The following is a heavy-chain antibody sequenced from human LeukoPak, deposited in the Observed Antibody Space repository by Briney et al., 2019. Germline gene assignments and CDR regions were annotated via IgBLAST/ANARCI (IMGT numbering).Heavy chain of an antibody. CDR1: GFTFSDYY. V-gene: IGHV3-11*04. D-gene: IGHD2-15*01. J-gene: IGHJ4*02. CDR2: ISISGNMI. Sequence: PGGSLRLSCAASGFTFSDYYMSWIRQAPGKGLEWVSYISISGNMISYADSVKGRFTISRDNAKNSLSLQMNSLRAEDTAVYYCARDLREVVRDVWGQGTLVTVSS. CDR3: ARDLREVVRDV.